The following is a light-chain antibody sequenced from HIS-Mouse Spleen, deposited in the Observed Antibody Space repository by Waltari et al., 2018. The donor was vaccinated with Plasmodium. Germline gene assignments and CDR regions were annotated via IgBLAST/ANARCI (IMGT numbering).Light chain of an antibody. J-gene: IGKJ1*01. CDR1: QSISSW. Sequence: DIQMTQSPSTLSASVGDRVPITCRASQSISSWLAWYQQKPGKAHQLLIYKASSLESGVPSRFSGSGSGTEFTLTISSLQPDDFATYYCQQYNSYWTFGQGTKVEIK. CDR2: KAS. CDR3: QQYNSYWT. V-gene: IGKV1-5*03.